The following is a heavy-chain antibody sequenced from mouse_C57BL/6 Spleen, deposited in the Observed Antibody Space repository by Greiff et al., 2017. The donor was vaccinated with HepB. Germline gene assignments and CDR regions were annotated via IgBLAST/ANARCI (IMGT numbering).Heavy chain of an antibody. CDR1: GYSITSGYY. CDR3: ARDLPAYAMDY. V-gene: IGHV3-6*01. J-gene: IGHJ4*01. Sequence: VQLKESGPGLVKPSQSLSLTCSVTGYSITSGYYWNWIRQFPGNKLEWMGYISYDGSNNYNPSLKNRISITRDTSKNQFFLKLNSVTTEDTATYYCARDLPAYAMDYWGQGTSVTVSS. CDR2: ISYDGSN.